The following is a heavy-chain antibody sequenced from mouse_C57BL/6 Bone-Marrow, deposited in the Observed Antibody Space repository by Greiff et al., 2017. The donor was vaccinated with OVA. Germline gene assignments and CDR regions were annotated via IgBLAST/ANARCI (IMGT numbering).Heavy chain of an antibody. CDR2: IYPRSGNT. Sequence: QVHVKQSGAELARPGASVKLSCKASGYTFTSYGISWVKQRTGQGLEWIGEIYPRSGNTYYNEKFKGKATLTADKSSSTAYMELRSLTSEDSAVYCCARRGHYYSNYGGVAYWGQGTLVTVSA. CDR3: ARRGHYYSNYGGVAY. J-gene: IGHJ3*01. V-gene: IGHV1-81*01. D-gene: IGHD2-5*01. CDR1: GYTFTSYG.